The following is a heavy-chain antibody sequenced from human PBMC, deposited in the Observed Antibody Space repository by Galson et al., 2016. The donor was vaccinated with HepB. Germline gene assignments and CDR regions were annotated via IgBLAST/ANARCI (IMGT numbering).Heavy chain of an antibody. CDR1: GYTFTGFY. CDR2: INPDTGAT. J-gene: IGHJ6*02. CDR3: ARDMITFGGRVSYHYYGFDV. Sequence: SVKVSCKASGYTFTGFYIHWVRQAPGQGLEWMGWINPDTGATNFVQKFEGRVTMSRDTSTRTVYMEMRRLRSDDTAAYFCARDMITFGGRVSYHYYGFDVWGQGTTVSVSS. V-gene: IGHV1-2*02. D-gene: IGHD3-16*01.